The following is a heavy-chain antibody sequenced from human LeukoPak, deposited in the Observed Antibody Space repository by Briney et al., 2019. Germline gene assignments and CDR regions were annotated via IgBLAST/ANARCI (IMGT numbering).Heavy chain of an antibody. J-gene: IGHJ4*02. CDR3: AKRERGSYSLDY. CDR1: GFTFSSYA. Sequence: PGGSLRLSCAASGFTFSSYAMSWVRQAPGMGLEWVSAIRGSGGSTYYADSVKGRFTISRDNSKNTLYLQMNSLRAEDTAVYYCAKRERGSYSLDYWGQGTLVTVSS. CDR2: IRGSGGST. D-gene: IGHD1-26*01. V-gene: IGHV3-23*01.